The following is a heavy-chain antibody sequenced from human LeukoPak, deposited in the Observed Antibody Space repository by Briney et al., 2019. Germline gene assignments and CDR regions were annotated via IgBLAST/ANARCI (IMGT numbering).Heavy chain of an antibody. J-gene: IGHJ6*02. CDR1: GYTFTSYG. V-gene: IGHV1-18*01. CDR3: ARDLGFLDGLNYYGMDV. Sequence: ASVKVSCKASGYTFTSYGISWVRQAPGQGLEWMGWISAYNGNTNYAQKLQGRVTMTTDTSTSTAYMELRSLRSDDTAVYYCARDLGFLDGLNYYGMDVRGQGTTVTVSS. CDR2: ISAYNGNT. D-gene: IGHD3-3*01.